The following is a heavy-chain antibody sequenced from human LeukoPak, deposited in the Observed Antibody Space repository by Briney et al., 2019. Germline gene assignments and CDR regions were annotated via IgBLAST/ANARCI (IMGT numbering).Heavy chain of an antibody. V-gene: IGHV3-48*01. D-gene: IGHD3-16*02. Sequence: GGSLRLSCAASGFTFTSHTMNWVRQAPGKGLEWVSSIGIDTTTIYYADSVKGRFTISRDNSKNTLYLQMNSLRAEDTAVYYCAKDSIGELSLGTLDPWGQGTLVTVSS. CDR2: IGIDTTTI. CDR3: AKDSIGELSLGTLDP. J-gene: IGHJ5*02. CDR1: GFTFTSHT.